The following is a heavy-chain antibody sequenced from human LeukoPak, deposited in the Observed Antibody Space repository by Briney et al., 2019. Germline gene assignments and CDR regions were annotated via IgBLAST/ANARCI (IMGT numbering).Heavy chain of an antibody. V-gene: IGHV3-21*06. J-gene: IGHJ4*02. D-gene: IGHD2-15*01. Sequence: GGSLRLSCAASGFTFSSYSMNWVRQAPGKGLEWVSSISSSSSYIYYADSVKGRFTISRDNAKNSLYLQMNSLRAEDTAVYYCASTYCSGGSCYSEGVDYWGQGTLVTVSS. CDR2: ISSSSSYI. CDR3: ASTYCSGGSCYSEGVDY. CDR1: GFTFSSYS.